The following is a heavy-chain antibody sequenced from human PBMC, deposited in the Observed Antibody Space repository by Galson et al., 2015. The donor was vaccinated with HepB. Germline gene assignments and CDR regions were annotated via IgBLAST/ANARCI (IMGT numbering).Heavy chain of an antibody. Sequence: SLRLSCAASGFTFSSYAVHWVRQAPGKGLEWVAVIAHDGKNEYYADSVRSRFTISRDNSNNTLYLQLNSPRLEDTAVYYCARSITMVRINTPDYWGQGTLVIVSS. J-gene: IGHJ4*02. CDR3: ARSITMVRINTPDY. CDR2: IAHDGKNE. CDR1: GFTFSSYA. V-gene: IGHV3-30*17. D-gene: IGHD3-10*01.